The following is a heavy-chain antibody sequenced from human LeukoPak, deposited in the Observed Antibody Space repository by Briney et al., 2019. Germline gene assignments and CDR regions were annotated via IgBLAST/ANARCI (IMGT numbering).Heavy chain of an antibody. J-gene: IGHJ4*02. CDR2: IYHSGST. Sequence: PSETLSLTGAVSGGSISSGGYSWSWIRQPPGKGLEWIGYIYHSGSTYYNPSLKSRVTISVDRSKNQFSLKLSSVTAADTAVYYCARGIRGYYGSGSLDYWGQGTLVTVSS. V-gene: IGHV4-30-2*01. D-gene: IGHD3-10*01. CDR1: GGSISSGGYS. CDR3: ARGIRGYYGSGSLDY.